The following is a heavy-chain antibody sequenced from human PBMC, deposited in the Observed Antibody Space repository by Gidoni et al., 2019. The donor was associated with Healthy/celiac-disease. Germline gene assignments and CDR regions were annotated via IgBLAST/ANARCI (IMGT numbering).Heavy chain of an antibody. J-gene: IGHJ4*02. Sequence: EVQVVESGGGLVQPGGSLRLSCAASGLTVSSNYMSWVRQAPGKGLEWVSVIYNDGSTYYADSVKGRFTISRDNSKNTLHLQMNSLRTEDTAVYYCAASKGGRYWGQGTLVTVSS. CDR1: GLTVSSNY. CDR3: AASKGGRY. D-gene: IGHD3-16*01. V-gene: IGHV3-66*02. CDR2: IYNDGST.